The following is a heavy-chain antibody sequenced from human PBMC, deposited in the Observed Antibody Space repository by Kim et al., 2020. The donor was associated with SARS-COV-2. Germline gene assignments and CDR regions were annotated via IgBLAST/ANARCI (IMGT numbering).Heavy chain of an antibody. CDR3: ARSAKLVYGASAYFDI. D-gene: IGHD3-10*01. Sequence: VQGRLTISRDNPKNAMYLQMNSMTAEDTAVYYCARSAKLVYGASAYFDIWGRGTLVTVSS. J-gene: IGHJ2*01. V-gene: IGHV3-30*01.